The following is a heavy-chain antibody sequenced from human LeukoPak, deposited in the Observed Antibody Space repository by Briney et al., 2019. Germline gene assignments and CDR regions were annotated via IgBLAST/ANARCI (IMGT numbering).Heavy chain of an antibody. CDR3: ATGYCEPFAI. CDR2: ISDTGKT. D-gene: IGHD2-21*01. V-gene: IGHV4-59*02. CDR1: GASVSSYY. J-gene: IGHJ4*02. Sequence: SETLSLTCTFSGASVSSYYWDWLRQTPGKGLEWFGYISDTGKTDSNPSLKSRVSISLGPANKQFSLRLRSVTAAVSAVYYCATGYCEPFAIWGPGILVTVSS.